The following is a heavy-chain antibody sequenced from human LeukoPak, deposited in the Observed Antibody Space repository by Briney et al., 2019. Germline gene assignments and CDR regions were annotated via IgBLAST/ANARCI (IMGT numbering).Heavy chain of an antibody. Sequence: GGSLRLSCAASGFTFSTFGMSWVRRAPGKGPEWVSGITGSGATTYYADSVKGRFTISRDNSQNTLYLQMNTLRAEDTAVYYCAKVVSGFHFDCGGQGTLVTVSS. CDR3: AKVVSGFHFDC. CDR1: GFTFSTFG. V-gene: IGHV3-23*01. CDR2: ITGSGATT. J-gene: IGHJ4*02. D-gene: IGHD1-26*01.